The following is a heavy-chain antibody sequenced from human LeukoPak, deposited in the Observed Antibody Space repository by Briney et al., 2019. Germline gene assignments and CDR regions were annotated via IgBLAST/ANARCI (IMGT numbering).Heavy chain of an antibody. Sequence: GGSLRLSCAASGFTFSSYSMNWVRQAPGKGLEWVANINRDGTETYYVGSVKGRFTISIDNAKNSVYLQMNSLRTEDTAIYYCARSRWPEDLWGRGTLVTASS. V-gene: IGHV3-7*01. CDR2: INRDGTET. J-gene: IGHJ5*02. CDR1: GFTFSSYS. D-gene: IGHD4-23*01. CDR3: ARSRWPEDL.